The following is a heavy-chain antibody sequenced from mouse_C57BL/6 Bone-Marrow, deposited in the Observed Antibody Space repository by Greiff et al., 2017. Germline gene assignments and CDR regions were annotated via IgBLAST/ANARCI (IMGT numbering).Heavy chain of an antibody. CDR1: GFSLSTFGMG. J-gene: IGHJ3*01. CDR3: ARVGSIYRRFAY. V-gene: IGHV8-8*01. CDR2: ICWDDDK. Sequence: VTLIVSGPGILQPSQTLSLSCSFSGFSLSTFGMGVGCLRPPSGKGREWLARICWDDDKYYNPALKRRLTISKDTSKNQVFLKIANVDTADTATYYCARVGSIYRRFAYWGQGTLVTVSA. D-gene: IGHD5-1*01.